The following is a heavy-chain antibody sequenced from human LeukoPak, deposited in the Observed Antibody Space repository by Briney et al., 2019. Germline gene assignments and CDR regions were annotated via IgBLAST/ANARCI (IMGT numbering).Heavy chain of an antibody. V-gene: IGHV1-3*01. Sequence: ASVKVSCKASGYTFTSYAMHWVRQAPGQRLEWMEWINAGNGNTKYSQKFQGRVTMTRDTSTSTAYMELRGLNFEDTAVYYCVRDGEGAGISVNYWFDPWGQGTLVTVSS. J-gene: IGHJ5*02. CDR3: VRDGEGAGISVNYWFDP. CDR2: INAGNGNT. CDR1: GYTFTSYA. D-gene: IGHD1-26*01.